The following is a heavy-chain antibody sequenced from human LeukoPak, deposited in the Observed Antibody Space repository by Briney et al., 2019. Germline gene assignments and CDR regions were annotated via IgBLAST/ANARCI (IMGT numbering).Heavy chain of an antibody. CDR2: ISYDGNSK. J-gene: IGHJ3*02. V-gene: IGHV3-30-3*01. CDR3: ARGRSSSWLGAFDI. Sequence: GGSLRLSCAASGLTFSTLAFHWVRQAPGKGLEWLAIISYDGNSKFYADSVKGRFTISRDNAKNSLYLQMNSLRAEDTAVYYCARGRSSSWLGAFDIWGQGTMITVSS. D-gene: IGHD6-13*01. CDR1: GLTFSTLA.